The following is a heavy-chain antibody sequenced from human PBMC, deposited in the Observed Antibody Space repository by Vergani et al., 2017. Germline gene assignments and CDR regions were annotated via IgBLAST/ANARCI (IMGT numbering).Heavy chain of an antibody. V-gene: IGHV2-70*04. CDR2: IDWDDDK. J-gene: IGHJ6*02. CDR3: ARIRPGYSSGWLAGMDV. CDR1: GFSLSTSGMR. Sequence: QVTLKESGPVLVKPTETLTLTCTFSGFSLSTSGMRVSWIRQPPGKALEWLARIDWDDDKFYSTSLKTRLTISKDTSKNQVVLTMTNMDPVDTATYYCARIRPGYSSGWLAGMDVWGQGTTVTVSS. D-gene: IGHD6-19*01.